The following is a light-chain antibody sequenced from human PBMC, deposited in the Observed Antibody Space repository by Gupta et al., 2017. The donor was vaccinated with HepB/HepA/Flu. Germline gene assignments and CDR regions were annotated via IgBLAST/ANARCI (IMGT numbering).Light chain of an antibody. CDR2: KDS. Sequence: SYELTQPPSVSVSPGQTASITCSGDKLGDKYACWYQQKPGQSPLLVIYKDSKRPSGIPERFSGSNSGNTAPLTISGTQAMEEADYYCQAWDSSTVVFGGGTKRTVL. CDR1: KLGDKY. CDR3: QAWDSSTVV. J-gene: IGLJ2*01. V-gene: IGLV3-1*01.